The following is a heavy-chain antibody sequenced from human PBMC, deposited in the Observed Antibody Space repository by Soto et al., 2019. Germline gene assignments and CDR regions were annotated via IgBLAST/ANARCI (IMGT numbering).Heavy chain of an antibody. CDR3: AKDRSSWPPYFFDY. Sequence: GGSLRLSCAASGFTFDNYAMIWVRQAPGKGLEWLSVISGSGDSTYYADSVNGRFTISRDNSKNALYLQMTSLRAEDTAVYYCAKDRSSWPPYFFDYWGQGSLVTVS. J-gene: IGHJ4*02. V-gene: IGHV3-23*01. CDR2: ISGSGDST. D-gene: IGHD6-13*01. CDR1: GFTFDNYA.